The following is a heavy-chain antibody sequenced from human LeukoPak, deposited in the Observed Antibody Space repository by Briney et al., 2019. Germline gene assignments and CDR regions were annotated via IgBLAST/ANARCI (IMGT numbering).Heavy chain of an antibody. CDR2: ISYDGSNK. J-gene: IGHJ4*02. V-gene: IGHV3-30*18. CDR1: GFTFSSYG. D-gene: IGHD3-10*01. CDR3: AKEDSIHIGNYYGSGSYYNYFDY. Sequence: GGTLRLSCAASGFTFSSYGMHWVRQAPGKGLEWVAVISYDGSNKYYADSVKGRFTISRDNSKNTLYLQMNSLRAEDTAVYYCAKEDSIHIGNYYGSGSYYNYFDYWGQGTLVTVSS.